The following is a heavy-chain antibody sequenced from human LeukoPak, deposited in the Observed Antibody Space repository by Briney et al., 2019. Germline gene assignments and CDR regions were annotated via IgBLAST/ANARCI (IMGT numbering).Heavy chain of an antibody. CDR2: ISSSSMYI. CDR1: GFTFSSYS. V-gene: IGHV3-21*01. J-gene: IGHJ5*02. CDR3: ARDQRYFDWLLEDPNWFDP. D-gene: IGHD3-9*01. Sequence: GGSLRVSCAASGFTFSSYSMNWVRQAPGKGLEWVSSISSSSMYIYYADSVKGRFTISRDNAKTSLYLQMNSLRDEDTAVYYCARDQRYFDWLLEDPNWFDPWGQGTLVTVSS.